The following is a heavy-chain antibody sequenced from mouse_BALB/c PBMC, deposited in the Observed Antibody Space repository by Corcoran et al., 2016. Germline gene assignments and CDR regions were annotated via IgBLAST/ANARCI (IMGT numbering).Heavy chain of an antibody. CDR3: ARGEGHYAMDY. V-gene: IGHV1-9*01. J-gene: IGHJ4*01. CDR2: ILPGSGST. Sequence: QVQLQQSGAELMKPGASVKISCTATGYPFSSYWIEWVKQRPGHGLEWIGEILPGSGSTNYNEKFKGKTTFTADTSSNTAYMQLSSLTSEDSAVYYCARGEGHYAMDYWGQGTAVTVSS. CDR1: GYPFSSYW.